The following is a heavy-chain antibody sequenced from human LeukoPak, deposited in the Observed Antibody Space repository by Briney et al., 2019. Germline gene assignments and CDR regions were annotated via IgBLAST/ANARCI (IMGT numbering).Heavy chain of an antibody. CDR2: ISRSGDNT. V-gene: IGHV3-23*01. CDR1: GFTFTDYA. CDR3: AKDYSHGWYFDY. D-gene: IGHD6-19*01. Sequence: PGGSLRLSCAASGFTFTDYAMNWVRQAPGKGLEWVSAISRSGDNTYHTVSVKGRFSISRDNSRNTVYLQMNSLRAEDTAVYYCAKDYSHGWYFDYWGQGTLVSVSS. J-gene: IGHJ4*02.